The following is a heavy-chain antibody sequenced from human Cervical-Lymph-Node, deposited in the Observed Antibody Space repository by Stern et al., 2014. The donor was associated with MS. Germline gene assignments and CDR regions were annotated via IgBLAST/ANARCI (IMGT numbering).Heavy chain of an antibody. CDR3: APGIDY. CDR2: ISHDALNK. V-gene: IGHV3-30*04. J-gene: IGHJ4*02. CDR1: GFIFTTSP. Sequence: QVQLVQSGGGVVQPGSSLRLSCAGTGFIFTTSPLHWVRQAPGKGLEWVAFISHDALNKYYADSVRGRFTISRDNSKNMLYLQMNSLRVEDTAVYYCAPGIDYWGQGTLVTGSS.